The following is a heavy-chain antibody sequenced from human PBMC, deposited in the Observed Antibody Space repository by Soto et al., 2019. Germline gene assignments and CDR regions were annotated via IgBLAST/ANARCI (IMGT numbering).Heavy chain of an antibody. CDR1: GGTFSSYA. Sequence: QVQLVQSGAEVKKPGSSVKVSCKASGGTFSSYAISWVRQAPGQGLEWMGGIIPIFGTANYAQKFQGRVTIIADESTSSAYMELSSLRSDDTAVYYCARYYDTTMRIRSPFYYYAMDVWGQGPTVTVSS. D-gene: IGHD3-9*01. V-gene: IGHV1-69*01. CDR3: ARYYDTTMRIRSPFYYYAMDV. CDR2: IIPIFGTA. J-gene: IGHJ6*02.